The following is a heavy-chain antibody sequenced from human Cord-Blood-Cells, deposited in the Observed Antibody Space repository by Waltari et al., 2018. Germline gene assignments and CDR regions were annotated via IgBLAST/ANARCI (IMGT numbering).Heavy chain of an antibody. Sequence: EVQLLESGGGLVQPGGSLRLSCAASGFTFSSYAMSWVRQAPGKGLEWGSAISGSGGSTYYADSVKGRFTISRDNSKNTLYLQMNSLRAEDTAVYYCAKDPIYCSGGSCYAFDIWGQGTMVTVSS. CDR1: GFTFSSYA. CDR2: ISGSGGST. CDR3: AKDPIYCSGGSCYAFDI. V-gene: IGHV3-23*01. J-gene: IGHJ3*02. D-gene: IGHD2-15*01.